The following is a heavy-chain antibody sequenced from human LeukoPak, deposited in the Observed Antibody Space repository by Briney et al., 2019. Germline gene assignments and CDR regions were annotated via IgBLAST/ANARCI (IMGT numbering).Heavy chain of an antibody. CDR2: TYYRSKWYK. V-gene: IGHV6-1*01. CDR3: ARDGCGTTSCPGGFDY. D-gene: IGHD2-2*01. Sequence: SQTLSLTCAISGDSVSSNSATWNWIRQSPSRGLEWLGRTYYRSKWYKNYAVSVKSRITINPDTSKNQFSLQLNSVTPEDTAVYYCARDGCGTTSCPGGFDYWGQGTLVTVSS. J-gene: IGHJ4*02. CDR1: GDSVSSNSAT.